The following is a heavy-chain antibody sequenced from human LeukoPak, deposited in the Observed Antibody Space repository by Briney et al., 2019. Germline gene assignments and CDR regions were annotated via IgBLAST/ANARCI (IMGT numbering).Heavy chain of an antibody. CDR2: VYYSGST. CDR3: ARSGYAFGADAFDI. CDR1: GDSISRYY. V-gene: IGHV4-59*08. J-gene: IGHJ3*02. Sequence: PSETLSLTCTVSGDSISRYYWGWIRRPPGKGLEWIGYVYYSGSTQYNPSLNSRVTISVATSKKQFSLRLTSVTAADTAVYYCARSGYAFGADAFDIWGQGAMVAVPS. D-gene: IGHD3-16*01.